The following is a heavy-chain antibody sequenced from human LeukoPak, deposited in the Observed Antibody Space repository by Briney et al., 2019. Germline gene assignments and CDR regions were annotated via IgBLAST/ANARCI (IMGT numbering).Heavy chain of an antibody. J-gene: IGHJ3*02. CDR3: ARGVTVVTPYAFDI. CDR2: ISSNGGST. Sequence: PGGSLRLSCAASGFTFSSYAMHWVRQAPGKGLEYVSAISSNGGSTYYANSVKGRFTISRDNSKNTLYLQMGSLRAEDMAVYYCARGVTVVTPYAFDIWGQGTMVTVSS. V-gene: IGHV3-64*01. CDR1: GFTFSSYA. D-gene: IGHD4-23*01.